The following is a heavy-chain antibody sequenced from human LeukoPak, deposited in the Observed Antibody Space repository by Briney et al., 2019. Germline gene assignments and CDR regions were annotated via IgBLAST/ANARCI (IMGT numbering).Heavy chain of an antibody. CDR3: ARDRAYCGGDCFGY. CDR2: IYSGGST. V-gene: IGHV3-53*01. Sequence: GRSLTLSCAAAGFTVSRNYMSWVRQAPGKGMEWVSVIYSGGSTYYSDSVKGRFTISRDNSKNTLYLQMNSLRAEDTAVYYCARDRAYCGGDCFGYWGQGTLVTVSS. J-gene: IGHJ4*02. D-gene: IGHD2-21*01. CDR1: GFTVSRNY.